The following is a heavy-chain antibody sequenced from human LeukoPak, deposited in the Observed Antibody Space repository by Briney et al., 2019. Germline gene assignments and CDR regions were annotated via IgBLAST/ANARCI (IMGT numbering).Heavy chain of an antibody. CDR1: GGSISNYY. CDR3: AREYYFDSTGYLY. D-gene: IGHD3-22*01. CDR2: IHYSGST. Sequence: PSETLSLTCTVSGGSISNYYWSWIRQPPGKGLEWIGYIHYSGSTNYNPSLKSRVTISVDTSKNHFSVKLSSVTAADTAVYYCAREYYFDSTGYLYWGQGILVTVSS. V-gene: IGHV4-4*08. J-gene: IGHJ4*02.